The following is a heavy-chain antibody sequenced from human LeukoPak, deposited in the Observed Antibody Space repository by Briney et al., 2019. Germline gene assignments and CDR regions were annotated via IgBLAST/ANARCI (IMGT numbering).Heavy chain of an antibody. CDR3: AKDRSPIAVAGISNG. D-gene: IGHD6-19*01. Sequence: RAGGSLRLSCAASGFTFDDYAMHWVRQAPGKGLEWVSGISWNSGSIGYADSVKGRFTISRDNAKNSLYLQMNSLRAEDTAVYYCAKDRSPIAVAGISNGWGQGTLVTVSS. V-gene: IGHV3-9*01. J-gene: IGHJ4*02. CDR2: ISWNSGSI. CDR1: GFTFDDYA.